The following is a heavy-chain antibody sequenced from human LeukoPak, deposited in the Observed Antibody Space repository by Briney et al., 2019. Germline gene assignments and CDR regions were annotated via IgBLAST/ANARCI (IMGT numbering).Heavy chain of an antibody. D-gene: IGHD2-15*01. J-gene: IGHJ3*02. CDR2: ISPNSGGT. V-gene: IGHV1-2*02. CDR3: ARDSCSGGSCYSLDAFDI. CDR1: GYTFTGYY. Sequence: GASVTVSCKASGYTFTGYYMHWVRQAPGQGLEWMGWISPNSGGTNYAQKFQGRVTMTRDTSISTAYMELSRLRSDDTAVYYCARDSCSGGSCYSLDAFDIWGQGTMVTVSS.